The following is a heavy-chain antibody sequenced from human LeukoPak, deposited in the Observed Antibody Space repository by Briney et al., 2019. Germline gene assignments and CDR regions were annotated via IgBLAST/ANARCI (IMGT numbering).Heavy chain of an antibody. CDR2: VNLQGST. CDR3: AREGGPYRPLDY. V-gene: IGHV4-4*02. Sequence: SGTLSLTCGVSGGSITSTNYWTWVRQPPGKGLEWIGEVNLQGSTNYNPSLMGRVAISVDMSENHISLQLTSVTAADTAVYYCAREGGPYRPLDYSGQGTLVTVSS. CDR1: GGSITSTNY. J-gene: IGHJ4*02.